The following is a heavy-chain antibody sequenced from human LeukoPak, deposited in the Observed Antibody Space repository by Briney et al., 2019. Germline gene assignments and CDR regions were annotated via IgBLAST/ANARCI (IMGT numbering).Heavy chain of an antibody. CDR1: GGSISSSRYS. CDR3: AAPNVLLWFGEFF. J-gene: IGHJ4*02. CDR2: IYYSGST. V-gene: IGHV4-39*01. D-gene: IGHD3-10*01. Sequence: SETLSLTCTVSGGSISSSRYSWGWIRQPPGKGLEWIGSIYYSGSTYYNPSLKSRVTISVDTSKNQFSLKLSSVTAADTAVYYCAAPNVLLWFGEFFWGQGTLVTVSS.